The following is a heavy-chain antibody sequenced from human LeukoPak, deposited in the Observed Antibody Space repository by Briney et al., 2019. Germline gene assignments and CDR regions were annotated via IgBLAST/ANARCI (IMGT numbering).Heavy chain of an antibody. D-gene: IGHD3-22*01. CDR3: ASSYYYDSSGYYYPDY. Sequence: TSETLSLTCAVYGGSFGGYYWSWIRQPPGKGLEWIGEINHSGSTNYNPSLKSRVTISVDTSKNQFSLELSSVTAADTAVYYCASSYYYDSSGYYYPDYWGQGTLVTVSS. CDR1: GGSFGGYY. J-gene: IGHJ4*02. V-gene: IGHV4-34*01. CDR2: INHSGST.